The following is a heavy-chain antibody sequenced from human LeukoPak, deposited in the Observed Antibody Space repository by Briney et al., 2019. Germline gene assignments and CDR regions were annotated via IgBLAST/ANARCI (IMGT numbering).Heavy chain of an antibody. J-gene: IGHJ4*02. D-gene: IGHD2-8*01. CDR1: GFTFSSYA. V-gene: IGHV3-23*01. CDR3: AKDRGVYCTNGVCYEFDY. CDR2: TSSSDAGT. Sequence: PGGSLRLSCAASGFTFSSYAMSWVRQAPGKGLEWVSATSSSDAGTYHADSVKGRFTISRDNSKNTLYLQMNSLRAEDTAVYYCAKDRGVYCTNGVCYEFDYWGQGTLVTVSS.